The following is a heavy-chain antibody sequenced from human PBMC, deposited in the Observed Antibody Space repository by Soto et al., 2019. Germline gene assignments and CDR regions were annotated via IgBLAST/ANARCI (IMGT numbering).Heavy chain of an antibody. CDR3: ARHPGYSVPTVYATHYFNN. D-gene: IGHD4-17*01. J-gene: IGHJ4*02. CDR1: GGSISGTNYY. V-gene: IGHV4-39*01. CDR2: IYYDEST. Sequence: QLQLQESGPGLVKPSETLSLTCSVSGGSISGTNYYWGWIRQPPGKGLEWIGTIYYDESTFYNPSLKSRVTISVDTSKNQFSLKLSSVTAADTAVYYCARHPGYSVPTVYATHYFNNLGQGILVTVSS.